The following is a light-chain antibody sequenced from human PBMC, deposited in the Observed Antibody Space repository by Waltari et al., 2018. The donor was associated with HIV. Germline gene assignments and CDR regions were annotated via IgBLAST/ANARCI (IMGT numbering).Light chain of an antibody. CDR2: DVS. J-gene: IGLJ3*02. Sequence: QSALTQPASVSGNPGHSVPITCTGTDIDIGNYNLVSWFQQHPGKVPKLLIYDVSKRPSGVSSRFSGSKSGYFASLTISGLLTEDESSYYCLTYVSKTSTWQFGGGTYLTV. V-gene: IGLV2-23*02. CDR1: DIDIGNYNL. CDR3: LTYVSKTSTWQ.